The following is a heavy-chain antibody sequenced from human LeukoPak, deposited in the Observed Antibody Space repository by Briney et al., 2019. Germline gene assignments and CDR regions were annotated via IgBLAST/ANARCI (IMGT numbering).Heavy chain of an antibody. CDR2: IKQDGSEE. CDR1: GFTFRSYW. CDR3: ARDRGSGWYYFDY. J-gene: IGHJ4*02. V-gene: IGHV3-7*01. Sequence: GGSLRLSCAASGFTFRSYWMSWVRQAPGKGPEWVANIKQDGSEEYYVDSVKGRFTISRDNAKSSLYLQMNTLRAEDTAVYYCARDRGSGWYYFDYWGQGTLVTVSS. D-gene: IGHD6-19*01.